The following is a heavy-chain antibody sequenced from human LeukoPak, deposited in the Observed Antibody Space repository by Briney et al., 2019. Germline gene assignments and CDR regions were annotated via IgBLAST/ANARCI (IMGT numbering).Heavy chain of an antibody. CDR3: ARLSSGDYAGMDYFDY. CDR2: IYYSGST. Sequence: ETMSLTCTVSGGSISSSSYYWGWIRQPPGKGLEWIGSIYYSGSTNYNPSLKSRVTISVDTSKNQFSLKLSSVTAADTAVYYCARLSSGDYAGMDYFDYWGQGTLVTVSS. CDR1: GGSISSSSYY. J-gene: IGHJ4*02. V-gene: IGHV4-39*07. D-gene: IGHD4-23*01.